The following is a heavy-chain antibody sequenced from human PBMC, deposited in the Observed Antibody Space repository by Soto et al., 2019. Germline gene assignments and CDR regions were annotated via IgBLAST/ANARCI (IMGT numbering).Heavy chain of an antibody. D-gene: IGHD2-2*01. Sequence: GGSLRLSCAASGFTFSSYSMNWVRQAPGKGLEWVSSISSSSSYIYYADSVKGRFTISRDNAKNSLYLQMNSLRAEDTAVYYCARDSGAVVVPAAYYYYYYYMAVWGKGTSVTVSS. V-gene: IGHV3-21*01. J-gene: IGHJ6*03. CDR3: ARDSGAVVVPAAYYYYYYYMAV. CDR2: ISSSSSYI. CDR1: GFTFSSYS.